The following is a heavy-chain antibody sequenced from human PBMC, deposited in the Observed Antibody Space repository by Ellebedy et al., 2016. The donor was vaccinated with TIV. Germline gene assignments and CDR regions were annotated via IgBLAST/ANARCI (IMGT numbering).Heavy chain of an antibody. J-gene: IGHJ4*02. CDR1: GYTLTELS. V-gene: IGHV1-24*01. CDR2: FDPEDGET. D-gene: IGHD2-15*01. Sequence: AASVKISCKVSGYTLTELSMHWVRQAPGKGLEWMGGFDPEDGETIYAQKFQGRVTMTEDTSTDTAYMELSSLRSEDTALYYCAKGLYCSGGSCYHDYFDYWGQGTLVTVSS. CDR3: AKGLYCSGGSCYHDYFDY.